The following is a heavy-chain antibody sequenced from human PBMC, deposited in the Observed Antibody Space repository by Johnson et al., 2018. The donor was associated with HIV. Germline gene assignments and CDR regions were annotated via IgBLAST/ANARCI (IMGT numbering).Heavy chain of an antibody. CDR1: GFSFSDYA. V-gene: IGHV3-30*04. CDR2: ISYDGSSK. J-gene: IGHJ3*02. D-gene: IGHD3-22*01. CDR3: ARGITMIAVVKGDAFDI. Sequence: QVQLVESGGGVVQPGRSLRLSCAASGFSFSDYAMHWVRQAPGKGLEWVAVISYDGSSKFYTNSLKGRFSISRDNSKNTVYLQMNSLRTEDTAVYYCARGITMIAVVKGDAFDIWGQGTMVTVSS.